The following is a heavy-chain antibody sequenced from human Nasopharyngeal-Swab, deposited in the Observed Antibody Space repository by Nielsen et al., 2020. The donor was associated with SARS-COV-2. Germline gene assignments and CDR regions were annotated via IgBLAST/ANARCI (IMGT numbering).Heavy chain of an antibody. D-gene: IGHD3-3*01. CDR1: GGSIGIINYF. V-gene: IGHV4-39*07. Sequence: SETLPLTCSVSGGSIGIINYFWGWIRQPPGKGLEWIGSISYSGSTHYNPSLESRVLISIDTSKKQFSLKLSSVTAADTAVYYCARTYNDFWSAYSTAAFDMWGQGTMVTVSS. CDR3: ARTYNDFWSAYSTAAFDM. J-gene: IGHJ3*02. CDR2: ISYSGST.